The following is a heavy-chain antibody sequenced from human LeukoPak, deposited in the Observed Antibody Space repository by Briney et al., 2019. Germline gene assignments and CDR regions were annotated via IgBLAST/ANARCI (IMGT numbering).Heavy chain of an antibody. Sequence: PSETLSLTCAVYGGSFSGYYWSWIRQPPGKGLEWIGEINHSGSTNYNPSLKSRVTISVDTSKNQFSLKLSSVTAADTAVYYCASTYCSGGSCPFDYWGQGTLVTVSS. V-gene: IGHV4-34*01. D-gene: IGHD2-15*01. J-gene: IGHJ4*02. CDR3: ASTYCSGGSCPFDY. CDR1: GGSFSGYY. CDR2: INHSGST.